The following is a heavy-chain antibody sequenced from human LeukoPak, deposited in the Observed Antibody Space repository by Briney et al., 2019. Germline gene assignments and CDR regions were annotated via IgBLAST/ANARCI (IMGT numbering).Heavy chain of an antibody. Sequence: ASVKVSCKASGYTFTSYGISWVRQAPGQGLGWMGGISAYNGNTNYAQKLQGRVTMTTDTSTSTAYLELRSLRSDDTAVYYCARVYPIYYYDSSGPPGDYRGQRTLVTVSS. CDR1: GYTFTSYG. J-gene: IGHJ4*02. CDR3: ARVYPIYYYDSSGPPGDY. D-gene: IGHD3-22*01. CDR2: ISAYNGNT. V-gene: IGHV1-18*01.